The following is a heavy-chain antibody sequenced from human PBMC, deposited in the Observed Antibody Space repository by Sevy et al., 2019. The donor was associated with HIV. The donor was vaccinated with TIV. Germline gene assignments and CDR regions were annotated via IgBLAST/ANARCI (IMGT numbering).Heavy chain of an antibody. J-gene: IGHJ5*02. V-gene: IGHV4-30-4*01. CDR2: ISYTGNT. CDR3: ARDATDYTSSSVWFDP. D-gene: IGHD6-6*01. CDR1: GGSISSGNYY. Sequence: SETLSLTCTVSGGSISSGNYYWHWIRQPPGKGLEWIGYISYTGNTYYNPSLKSPVTISVDTSNNQLSLRLTSVTAADRAMYYCARDATDYTSSSVWFDPWGQGTLVTVSS.